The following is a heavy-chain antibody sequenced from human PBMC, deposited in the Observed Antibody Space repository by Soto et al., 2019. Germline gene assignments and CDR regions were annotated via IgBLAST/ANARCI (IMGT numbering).Heavy chain of an antibody. D-gene: IGHD3-9*01. Sequence: QVQLVQSGAEVKKPVSSVKVSCRASGGTFSSYAISWVRQAPGQGLEWMGGIIPIFGTANYAQKFQGRVTITADESTSTAYMELSSLRSEDTAVYYCARAVNDILTGYSTPFDYWRQGPLVTVSS. CDR3: ARAVNDILTGYSTPFDY. CDR2: IIPIFGTA. V-gene: IGHV1-69*01. CDR1: GGTFSSYA. J-gene: IGHJ4*02.